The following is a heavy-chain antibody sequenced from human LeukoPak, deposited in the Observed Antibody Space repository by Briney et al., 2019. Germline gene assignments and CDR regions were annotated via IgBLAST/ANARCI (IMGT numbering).Heavy chain of an antibody. CDR3: ARRNYYDSTGYYAY. J-gene: IGHJ4*02. D-gene: IGHD3-22*01. CDR1: GGSISSDDW. CDR2: IHRSGST. V-gene: IGHV4-4*02. Sequence: TSETLSLTCVVSGGSISSDDWWSWLRQPPGKGLEWIGEIHRSGSTNYDPSLKSRVTILIDKSKNQFSLKLTSVTAADTAVYYCARRNYYDSTGYYAYWGQGTLVTVSS.